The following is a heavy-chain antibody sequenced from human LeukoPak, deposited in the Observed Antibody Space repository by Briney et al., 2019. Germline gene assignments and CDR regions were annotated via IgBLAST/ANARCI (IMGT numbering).Heavy chain of an antibody. J-gene: IGHJ4*02. CDR2: ISSSSDLM. Sequence: GGSLRLSCEASGFSLSISGMNRVRQAPGKGLEWVSYISSSSDLMSYVASVKGRFTVSRDNAKNSLFLQMNSLRDEDTAVYYCARVLRGLYNLGDWGQGTVVTVSS. V-gene: IGHV3-48*02. D-gene: IGHD3-10*01. CDR3: ARVLRGLYNLGD. CDR1: GFSLSISG.